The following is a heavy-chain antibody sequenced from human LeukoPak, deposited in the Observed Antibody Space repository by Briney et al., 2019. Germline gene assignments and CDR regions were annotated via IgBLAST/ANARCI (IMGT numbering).Heavy chain of an antibody. CDR2: ISAYNDDT. CDR3: AREASTTWPNWFDP. CDR1: GYTFSSYG. Sequence: ASVKVSCNASGYTFSSYGISWVRQAPGQGLEWVGWISAYNDDTKYAQKFQGRVTMTTDTSTSTAYMEVRSLRPDDAAVYYCAREASTTWPNWFDPWGQGTLVTVSS. D-gene: IGHD1-14*01. J-gene: IGHJ5*02. V-gene: IGHV1-18*01.